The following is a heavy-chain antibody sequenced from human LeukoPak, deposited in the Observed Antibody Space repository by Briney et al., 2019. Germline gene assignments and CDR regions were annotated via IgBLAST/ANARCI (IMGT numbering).Heavy chain of an antibody. D-gene: IGHD4-17*01. CDR3: ATLNGDYGPYQKSFGY. CDR1: GFTFSSYS. CDR2: ISSSSSYI. J-gene: IGHJ4*02. Sequence: GGSLRLSCAASGFTFSSYSMNWVRQAPGKGLEWVSSISSSSSYIYYADSVKGRFTISRDNAKNSLYLQMNSLRAEDTAVYYCATLNGDYGPYQKSFGYWGQGTLVTVSS. V-gene: IGHV3-21*01.